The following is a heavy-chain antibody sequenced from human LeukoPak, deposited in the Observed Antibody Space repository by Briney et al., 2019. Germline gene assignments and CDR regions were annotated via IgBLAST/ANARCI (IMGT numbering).Heavy chain of an antibody. CDR3: GRVIAGAIDY. V-gene: IGHV3-7*01. CDR2: INLDGSER. Sequence: PGGSLRLSCAASGFTFSGHSMTWVRQAPGKGLEGVANINLDGSERFYVDFVKGRFTISRDNADNSMHLQMNSLRAEDTAVYYCGRVIAGAIDYWGQGTLVTVSS. D-gene: IGHD6-13*01. CDR1: GFTFSGHS. J-gene: IGHJ4*02.